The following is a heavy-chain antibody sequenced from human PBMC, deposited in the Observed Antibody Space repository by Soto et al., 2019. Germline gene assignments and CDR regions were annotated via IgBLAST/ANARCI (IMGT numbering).Heavy chain of an antibody. CDR1: GYSISSSNW. CDR3: ARREIQGPIDY. D-gene: IGHD1-26*01. Sequence: QVQLQESGPGLVKPSDTLSLTCAVSGYSISSSNWWGWIRQPPGKGLEWIGYIYYSGTTYYNPSLKSRVTMSLDTATHQFSLKLTSVTAVDTAVYYCARREIQGPIDYWGQGTLVTVSS. V-gene: IGHV4-28*01. CDR2: IYYSGTT. J-gene: IGHJ4*02.